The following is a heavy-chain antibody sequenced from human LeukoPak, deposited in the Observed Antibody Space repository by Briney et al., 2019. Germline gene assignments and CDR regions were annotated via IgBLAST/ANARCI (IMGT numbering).Heavy chain of an antibody. CDR2: ITGSGDST. CDR1: GFTFSSYA. CDR3: AKEVYYYGSGSPFDY. Sequence: GGSLRLSCAASGFTFSSYAMSWVRRAPGQGLEWVSAITGSGDSTYYADSVKGRFTISRDNSKNTLYLQVNSLRGEDTAVYCCAKEVYYYGSGSPFDYWGQGTLVTVSS. D-gene: IGHD3-10*01. J-gene: IGHJ4*02. V-gene: IGHV3-23*01.